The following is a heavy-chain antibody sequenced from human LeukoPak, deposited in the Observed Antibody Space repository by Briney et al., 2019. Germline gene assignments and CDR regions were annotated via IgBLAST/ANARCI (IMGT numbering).Heavy chain of an antibody. CDR3: ARAGIAAGRWFDP. D-gene: IGHD6-13*01. CDR1: GGSFSGYY. Sequence: PSETLSLTCAVYGGSFSGYYWSWIRQPPGKGLEWIGEINHSGSTNYNPSPKSRVTISVDTSKNQFSLKLSSVTAADTAVYYWARAGIAAGRWFDPWGQGTLVTVSS. V-gene: IGHV4-34*01. J-gene: IGHJ5*02. CDR2: INHSGST.